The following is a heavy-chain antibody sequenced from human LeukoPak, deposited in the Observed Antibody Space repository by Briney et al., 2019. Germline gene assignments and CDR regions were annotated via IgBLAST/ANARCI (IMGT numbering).Heavy chain of an antibody. V-gene: IGHV4-34*01. J-gene: IGHJ4*02. CDR1: GASFSGYY. D-gene: IGHD3/OR15-3a*01. CDR3: ARQTGSGLFILP. Sequence: SETLSLTCTVYGASFSGYYWSWIRQSPGKGLEWIGEITHSGSTNYNPSLKSRVTISVDTSKNRFSLRLTSVTAADTAVYYCARQTGSGLFILPGGQGTLVTVSS. CDR2: ITHSGST.